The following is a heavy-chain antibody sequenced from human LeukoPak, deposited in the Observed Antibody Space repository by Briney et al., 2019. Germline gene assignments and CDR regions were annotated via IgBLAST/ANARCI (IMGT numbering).Heavy chain of an antibody. CDR2: ISSSGSTI. D-gene: IGHD3-22*01. Sequence: GGSLRLSCAASGFTFSSYEMNWVRQAPGKRLEWVSYISSSGSTIDYADSVKGRFTISRDNAKNSLSLQMNSLRAEDTAVYYCARENYDSSGSDGPFDYWGQGTLVTVSS. CDR3: ARENYDSSGSDGPFDY. CDR1: GFTFSSYE. J-gene: IGHJ4*02. V-gene: IGHV3-48*03.